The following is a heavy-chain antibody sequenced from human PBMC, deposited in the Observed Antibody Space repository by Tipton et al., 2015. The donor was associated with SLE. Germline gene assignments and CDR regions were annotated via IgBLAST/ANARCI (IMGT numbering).Heavy chain of an antibody. V-gene: IGHV3-7*01. D-gene: IGHD3-22*01. CDR3: AREFGGIVVVIRAFDI. Sequence: SLRLSCAASGFTFTSYWMSWVRQAPGKGLEWVASIKQDGSEECFVDSVKGRLTISRDNTEISLYLQLNSLRAEDTAVYYCAREFGGIVVVIRAFDIWGQGTMVTVSS. CDR2: IKQDGSEE. CDR1: GFTFTSYW. J-gene: IGHJ3*02.